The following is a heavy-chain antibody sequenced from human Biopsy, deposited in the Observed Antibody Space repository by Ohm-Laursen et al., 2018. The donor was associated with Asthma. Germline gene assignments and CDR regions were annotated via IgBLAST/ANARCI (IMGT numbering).Heavy chain of an antibody. Sequence: SLRLSCAASGFSFNSYGMHWVRQAPGKGLEWVAVISYDGGNKYYGDSVKGRFTISRDNSKNTLYLQMNSLGAEDTAVYYCANYEVVTAILPMDVWGQGTTVTVSS. D-gene: IGHD2-21*02. CDR2: ISYDGGNK. J-gene: IGHJ6*02. V-gene: IGHV3-30*18. CDR1: GFSFNSYG. CDR3: ANYEVVTAILPMDV.